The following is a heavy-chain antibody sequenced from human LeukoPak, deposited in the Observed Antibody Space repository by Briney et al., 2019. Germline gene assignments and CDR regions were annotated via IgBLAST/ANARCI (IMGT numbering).Heavy chain of an antibody. CDR2: IYSSGST. CDR3: ARVYSSGTGGQSFDY. Sequence: PSETLSLTCTVSGGSISSSNNCWAWIRQPPGKGLEWIGNIYSSGSTYYNPSLKSRVTISIDTSKNQFSLKLSSVTAADTAVYYCARVYSSGTGGQSFDYWGQGTLVTVSS. CDR1: GGSISSSNNC. V-gene: IGHV4-39*07. J-gene: IGHJ4*02. D-gene: IGHD2-8*01.